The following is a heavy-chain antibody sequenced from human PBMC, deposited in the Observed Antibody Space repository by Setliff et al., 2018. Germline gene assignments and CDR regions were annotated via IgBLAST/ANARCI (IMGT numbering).Heavy chain of an antibody. Sequence: ASVKVSCKASGYTFTSYGINWVRQAPGQGLEWMGWISGYNGNTNYAQKVQGRVTMTTDASTSTAYMELRSLRSDDTAMYYCARREITFGRPRNWFDPWGQGTLGTVS. D-gene: IGHD3-16*01. CDR3: ARREITFGRPRNWFDP. CDR1: GYTFTSYG. CDR2: ISGYNGNT. J-gene: IGHJ5*02. V-gene: IGHV1-18*01.